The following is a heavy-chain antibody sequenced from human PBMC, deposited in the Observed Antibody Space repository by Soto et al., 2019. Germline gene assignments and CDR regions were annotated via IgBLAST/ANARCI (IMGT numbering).Heavy chain of an antibody. CDR1: GFTFSNYP. CDR3: ARDKGSSSWHSFDF. J-gene: IGHJ4*02. CDR2: ISPGSSAI. D-gene: IGHD2-2*01. V-gene: IGHV3-48*04. Sequence: EVQLVESGGNLVQPGGSLRLSCAASGFTFSNYPMDWVRQAPGKGPEWVSYISPGSSAIHYADSVRGRFTISRDDATNSMSLQMNSLRVEDTAVYYCARDKGSSSWHSFDFWGRGTLVTVSS.